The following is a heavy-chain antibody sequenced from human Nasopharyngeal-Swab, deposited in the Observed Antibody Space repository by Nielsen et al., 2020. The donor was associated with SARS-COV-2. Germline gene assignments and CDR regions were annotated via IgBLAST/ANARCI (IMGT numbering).Heavy chain of an antibody. CDR3: ARATAVRGVTDAFDI. CDR2: IYHSGST. D-gene: IGHD3-10*02. V-gene: IGHV4-38-2*02. Sequence: SETLSLTCTVSGYSISSGYYWGWIRQPPGKGLEWIGSIYHSGSTYYSPSLKSRVTISVDTSKNQFSLKLSSVTAADTAVYYCARATAVRGVTDAFDIWGQGTMVTVSS. J-gene: IGHJ3*02. CDR1: GYSISSGYY.